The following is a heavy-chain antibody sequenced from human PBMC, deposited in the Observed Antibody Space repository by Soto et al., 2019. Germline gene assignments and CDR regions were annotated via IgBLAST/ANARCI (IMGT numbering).Heavy chain of an antibody. J-gene: IGHJ6*02. Sequence: GGSLRLSXAASGFNFNSYTINWVRQAPGKRLEWLSSISSNGYIFSTDSVRGRFTISRDNAKNSVYLQINSLRAEDTAVYFCARDCSGGSCYPGMDVWGQGTTVTVSS. CDR1: GFNFNSYT. V-gene: IGHV3-21*01. CDR2: ISSNGYI. CDR3: ARDCSGGSCYPGMDV. D-gene: IGHD2-15*01.